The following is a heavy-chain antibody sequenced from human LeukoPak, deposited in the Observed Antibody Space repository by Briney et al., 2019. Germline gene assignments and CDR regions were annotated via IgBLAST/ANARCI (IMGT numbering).Heavy chain of an antibody. CDR2: IHKSGSTV. J-gene: IGHJ4*01. CDR3: APLRLGA. CDR1: GFTFSSYS. V-gene: IGHV3-48*01. Sequence: GGSLRLSCAASGFTFSSYSMNWVRLAPGKGLEWVSYIHKSGSTVYYADSVRGRFAISRDNSKNTLYLQMNSLRAEDTAVYYCAPLRLGAWGQGTLVTVSS. D-gene: IGHD3-16*01.